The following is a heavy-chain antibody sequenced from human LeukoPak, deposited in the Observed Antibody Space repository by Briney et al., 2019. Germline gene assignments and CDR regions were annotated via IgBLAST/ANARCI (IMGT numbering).Heavy chain of an antibody. CDR1: GGSISSSSYY. Sequence: SETLSLTCTVSGGSISSSSYYWGWIRQPPGKGLEWIGSIYYSGSTYYNPSLKSRVTISVDTSKNQFSLKLSSVTAADTAVYYCARLVATSPRFDYWGQETLVTVSS. D-gene: IGHD5-12*01. CDR2: IYYSGST. V-gene: IGHV4-39*01. J-gene: IGHJ4*02. CDR3: ARLVATSPRFDY.